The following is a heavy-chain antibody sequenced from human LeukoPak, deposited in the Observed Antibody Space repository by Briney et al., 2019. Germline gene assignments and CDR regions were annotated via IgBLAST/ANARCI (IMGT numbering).Heavy chain of an antibody. CDR1: GFTFSSYK. J-gene: IGHJ5*02. CDR2: ISSSGSTI. CDR3: ARSGSSSSLVNCFDP. Sequence: PGGSLRLSCAASGFTFSSYKMNWVRQAPGKGLEWVSYISSSGSTIYYADSVKGRFTISRDNAKNSLYLQMNSLRGEDTAVYYCARSGSSSSLVNCFDPWGQGTLVTVSS. V-gene: IGHV3-48*03. D-gene: IGHD6-6*01.